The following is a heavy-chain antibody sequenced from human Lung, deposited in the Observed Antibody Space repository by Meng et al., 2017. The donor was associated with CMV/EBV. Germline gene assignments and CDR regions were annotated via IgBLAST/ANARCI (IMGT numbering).Heavy chain of an antibody. Sequence: ASVKVSCKASGYTFTSYGISWVRQAAGQGLEWMGWISAYNGNTNYAQKLQGRVTMTTDTYTSTAYMEQRSRRSDDTAVYYCASGSWVGAFDIWGQGTMVTVSS. V-gene: IGHV1-18*01. D-gene: IGHD2-15*01. CDR1: GYTFTSYG. J-gene: IGHJ3*02. CDR3: ASGSWVGAFDI. CDR2: ISAYNGNT.